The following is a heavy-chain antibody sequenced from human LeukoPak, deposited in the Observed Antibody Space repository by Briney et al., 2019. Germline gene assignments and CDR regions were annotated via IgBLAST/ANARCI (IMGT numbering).Heavy chain of an antibody. CDR1: GGTFSSYA. Sequence: GASVKVSCKASGGTFSSYAINWVRQATGQGLEWMGWMNPNSGNTGYAQKFQGRVTMTRNTSISTAYMELSSLRSEDTAVYYCARGLVDIVATITDPNWFDPWGQGTLVTVSS. J-gene: IGHJ5*02. CDR2: MNPNSGNT. V-gene: IGHV1-8*02. D-gene: IGHD5-12*01. CDR3: ARGLVDIVATITDPNWFDP.